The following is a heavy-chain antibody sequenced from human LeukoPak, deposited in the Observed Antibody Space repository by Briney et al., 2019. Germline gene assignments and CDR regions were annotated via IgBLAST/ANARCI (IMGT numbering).Heavy chain of an antibody. CDR1: GYTFTGYY. J-gene: IGHJ4*02. V-gene: IGHV1-2*02. Sequence: APVKVSCKASGYTFTGYYMHWVRQAPGQGLEWMGWINPNSGGTNYAQKFQGRVTMTRDTSISTAYMELSRLRSDDTAVYYCARSDDYGDPYFDYWGQGTLVTVPS. D-gene: IGHD4-17*01. CDR2: INPNSGGT. CDR3: ARSDDYGDPYFDY.